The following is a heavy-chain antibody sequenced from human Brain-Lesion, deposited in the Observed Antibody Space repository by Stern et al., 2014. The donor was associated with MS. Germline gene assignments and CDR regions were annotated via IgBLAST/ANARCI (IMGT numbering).Heavy chain of an antibody. CDR2: IFNGGST. Sequence: VHLVESGPGLVKPSQTLSLSCTVSGGSISSGGYYWSWLRQPAGKGLEWIGRIFNGGSTSYTPSLKSRVTISIDTSKNQFSLRLNSMTAADTAVYYCARGRVVPGFQYYATDVWGQGTTVIVSS. J-gene: IGHJ6*02. CDR3: ARGRVVPGFQYYATDV. V-gene: IGHV4-61*02. CDR1: GGSISSGGYY. D-gene: IGHD2-2*01.